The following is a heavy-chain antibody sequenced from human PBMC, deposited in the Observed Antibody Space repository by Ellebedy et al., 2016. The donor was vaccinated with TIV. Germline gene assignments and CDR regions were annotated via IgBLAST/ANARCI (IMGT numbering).Heavy chain of an antibody. CDR2: HT. CDR1: GYIFGDFE. J-gene: IGHJ4*02. V-gene: IGHV1-24*01. Sequence: ASVKVSXXTSGYIFGDFEITWVRQAPGQGLEWMGGHTNYAQKFQGRVTMTEDTSTDTAYMELSSLRSEDTAVYYCATTPRLAVTIDYFDYWGQGTLVTVSS. D-gene: IGHD6-19*01. CDR3: ATTPRLAVTIDYFDY.